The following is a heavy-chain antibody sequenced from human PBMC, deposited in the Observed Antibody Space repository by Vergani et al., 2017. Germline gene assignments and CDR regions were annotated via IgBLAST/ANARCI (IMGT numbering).Heavy chain of an antibody. CDR3: VRGVTHFDY. J-gene: IGHJ4*02. V-gene: IGHV3-30*01. D-gene: IGHD3-10*01. CDR1: GFTFSSYA. CDR2: ISYDGSNK. Sequence: QVQLVESGGGVVQPGRSLRLSCAASGFTFSSYAMHWVRQAPGKGLEWVAVISYDGSNKYYADSVKGRFTISRDNSMNTLYLQMNSLRAEDTAVYYSVRGVTHFDYWGQGTLVTVSS.